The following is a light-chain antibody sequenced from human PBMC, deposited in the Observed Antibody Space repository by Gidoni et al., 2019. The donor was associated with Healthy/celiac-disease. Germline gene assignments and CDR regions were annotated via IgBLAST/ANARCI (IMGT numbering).Light chain of an antibody. Sequence: QSVLPQPPSVSVSPGQSVTISCTGSSSNIGAGYDLHCYQQLPGTAPKLLIYGNSNRTSGVPDRFSGSKSGTAATLAISGLQAEDEADYYCQSYESSRSGPEVFGGGTKLTVL. CDR2: GNS. V-gene: IGLV1-40*01. CDR3: QSYESSRSGPEV. J-gene: IGLJ2*01. CDR1: SSNIGAGYD.